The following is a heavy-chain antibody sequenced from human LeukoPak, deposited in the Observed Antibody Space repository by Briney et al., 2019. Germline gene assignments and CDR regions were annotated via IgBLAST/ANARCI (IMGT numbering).Heavy chain of an antibody. D-gene: IGHD6-19*01. Sequence: PGGSLRLSCAASGFTFSSYEMNWVRQAPGKGLEWVSGITPTGSTTYYADSVKGRFTISRDTSKNTVSLQMNSLRAEDTAVYYCAGDKTTGGWYEFDYWGQGTLVTVSS. V-gene: IGHV3-23*01. CDR2: ITPTGSTT. CDR3: AGDKTTGGWYEFDY. J-gene: IGHJ4*02. CDR1: GFTFSSYE.